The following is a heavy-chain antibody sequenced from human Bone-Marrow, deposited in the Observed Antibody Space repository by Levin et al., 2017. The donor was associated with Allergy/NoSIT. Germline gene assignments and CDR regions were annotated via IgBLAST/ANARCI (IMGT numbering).Heavy chain of an antibody. CDR3: ARGSQWLVRDFDF. CDR2: IHSGGNT. Sequence: GESLKISCAASGFTVGSSYMSWVRQAPGKGLEWVSLIHSGGNTYYADSFKGRFTISTDSSKNMLYLQMNSLRPDDTAMYYCARGSQWLVRDFDFWGQGTLVTVSS. J-gene: IGHJ4*02. CDR1: GFTVGSSY. V-gene: IGHV3-66*01. D-gene: IGHD6-19*01.